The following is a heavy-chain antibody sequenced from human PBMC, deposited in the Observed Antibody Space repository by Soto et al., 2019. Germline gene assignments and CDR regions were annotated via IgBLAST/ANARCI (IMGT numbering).Heavy chain of an antibody. V-gene: IGHV5-10-1*01. CDR2: IDPSDSYT. CDR1: GYSFTSHW. J-gene: IGHJ4*02. Sequence: LGESLKISCKGSGYSFTSHWINWVRQMPGKGLEWMGRIDPSDSYTNYSPSLQGHATISADKSISTAYLQWNSLKASDTAMYFCARQSGASSWQVDYWGQGTLVTVSS. CDR3: ARQSGASSWQVDY. D-gene: IGHD6-13*01.